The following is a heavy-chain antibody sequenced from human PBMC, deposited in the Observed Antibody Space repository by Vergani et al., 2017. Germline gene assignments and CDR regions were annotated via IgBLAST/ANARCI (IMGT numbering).Heavy chain of an antibody. V-gene: IGHV4-34*01. CDR2: IYYSGST. CDR1: GGSFSGYY. Sequence: QVQLQQWGAGLLKPSETLSLTCAVSGGSFSGYYWSWIRQPPGKGLEWIGYIYYSGSTNYNPSLKSRVTISVDTSKNQFSLKLSSVTAADTAVYYCARGRDKYSGYDWGYYFDYWGQGTLVTVSS. D-gene: IGHD5-12*01. CDR3: ARGRDKYSGYDWGYYFDY. J-gene: IGHJ4*02.